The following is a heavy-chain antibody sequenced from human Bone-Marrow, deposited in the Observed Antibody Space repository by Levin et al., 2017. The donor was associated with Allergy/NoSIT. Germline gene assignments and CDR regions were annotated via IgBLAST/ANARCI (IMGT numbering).Heavy chain of an antibody. CDR2: IWYDGSKI. V-gene: IGHV3-33*08. Sequence: SGGSLRLSCVASGFTNYGMHWVRQAPGKGLEWVAVIWYDGSKIYYGDSVKGRFTISRDYSKNTLYLQMNSLRVEDTAVYYCARWGGDRVYYFDYWGQGTLVTVSS. CDR1: GFTNYG. J-gene: IGHJ4*02. CDR3: ARWGGDRVYYFDY. D-gene: IGHD2-21*02.